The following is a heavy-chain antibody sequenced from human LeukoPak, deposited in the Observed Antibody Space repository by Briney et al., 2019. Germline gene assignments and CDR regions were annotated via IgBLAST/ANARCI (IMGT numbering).Heavy chain of an antibody. CDR3: ARDAKFPRWSNALGAFDI. Sequence: KTSENLSLTCTVSGGSISSYYWSWIRQPPGKGLEWIGYIYYSGSTNYNPSLKSRVTISVDTSKNQFSLKLSSVTAADTAVYYCARDAKFPRWSNALGAFDIWGQGTMVTVSS. CDR2: IYYSGST. CDR1: GGSISSYY. J-gene: IGHJ3*02. V-gene: IGHV4-59*01. D-gene: IGHD4-23*01.